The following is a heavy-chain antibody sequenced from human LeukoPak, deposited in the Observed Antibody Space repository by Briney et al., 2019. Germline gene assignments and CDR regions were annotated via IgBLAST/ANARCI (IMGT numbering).Heavy chain of an antibody. Sequence: GGSLRLSCAASGFTFDDYAMHWVRQAPGKGLEWVSGISWNSGSIGYADSEKGRFTISRDNAKNSLYLQMNSLRAEDTALYYCAKVHPARSWYWFDYWGQGTLVTVSS. V-gene: IGHV3-9*01. CDR1: GFTFDDYA. CDR3: AKVHPARSWYWFDY. CDR2: ISWNSGSI. D-gene: IGHD6-13*01. J-gene: IGHJ4*02.